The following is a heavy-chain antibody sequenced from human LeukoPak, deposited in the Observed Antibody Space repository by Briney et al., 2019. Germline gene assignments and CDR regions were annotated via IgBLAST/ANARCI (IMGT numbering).Heavy chain of an antibody. CDR2: IYYSGST. Sequence: PSETLSLTCTVSGGTISSYYWSWIRQPPAKGLEWIGYIYYSGSTNYNPSLKSRVTISVDTSKNQFSLKLSSVTAADTVVYYCARSVQSYGRPYFDYWGQGTLVTVSS. V-gene: IGHV4-59*01. CDR1: GGTISSYY. J-gene: IGHJ4*02. D-gene: IGHD5-18*01. CDR3: ARSVQSYGRPYFDY.